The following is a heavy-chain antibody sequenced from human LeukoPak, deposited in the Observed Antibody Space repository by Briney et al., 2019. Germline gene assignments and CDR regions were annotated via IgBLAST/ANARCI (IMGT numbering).Heavy chain of an antibody. V-gene: IGHV1-69*05. CDR2: IIPIFGTA. Sequence: GASVKVSCKASGGTFSSYAIIWVRQAPGQGLEWMGGIIPIFGTANYAQKFQGRVTITTDESTSTAYMELSSLRSEDTAVYYCARGDNIVVVPAAIRDYYYYYMDVWGKGTTVTVSS. CDR3: ARGDNIVVVPAAIRDYYYYYMDV. CDR1: GGTFSSYA. D-gene: IGHD2-2*02. J-gene: IGHJ6*03.